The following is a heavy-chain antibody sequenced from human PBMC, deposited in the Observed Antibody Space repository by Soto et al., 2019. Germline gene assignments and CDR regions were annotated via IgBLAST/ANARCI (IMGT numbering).Heavy chain of an antibody. D-gene: IGHD6-13*01. J-gene: IGHJ6*02. CDR2: ISSSGRTI. CDR1: GFTFSTYE. V-gene: IGHV3-48*03. CDR3: ARKGYSSSWYVYYGLDV. Sequence: PGGSLRLSCAASGFTFSTYEMNWVRQAPGKGLEWVSSISSSGRTISYADSVKGRFTISRDNAKNSVSLQMNSLRVEDTAVYYCARKGYSSSWYVYYGLDVWGQGTTLTVAS.